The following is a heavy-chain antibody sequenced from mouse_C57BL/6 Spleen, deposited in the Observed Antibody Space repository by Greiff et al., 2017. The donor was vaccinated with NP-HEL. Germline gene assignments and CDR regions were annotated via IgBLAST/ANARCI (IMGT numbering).Heavy chain of an antibody. J-gene: IGHJ4*01. CDR3: AIIPLLYRYAMDY. CDR1: GYTFTSYW. D-gene: IGHD2-12*01. Sequence: QVQLQQPGAELVKPGASVKVSCKASGYTFTSYWMHWVKQRPGQGLEWIGRIHPSDSDTNYNQKFKGKATLTVDKSSRTAHMQLSSLTSEDSAVYYCAIIPLLYRYAMDYWGQGTSVTVSS. CDR2: IHPSDSDT. V-gene: IGHV1-74*01.